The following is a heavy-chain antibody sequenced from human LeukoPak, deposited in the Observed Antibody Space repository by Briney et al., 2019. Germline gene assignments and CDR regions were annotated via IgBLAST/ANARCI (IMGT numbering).Heavy chain of an antibody. CDR2: IYPSGSIYTSGST. CDR1: GGSCSSYY. CDR3: TSAAYSSTHFDS. Sequence: PSESLSLTCSVSGGSCSSYYWSWIRQPPGQGLEWIGYIYPSGSIYTSGSTNYNPSLNSRVTISVDTSKNRFSLKLTSVTAADTAVYRCTSAAYSSTHFDSWGQGTLVTVSS. D-gene: IGHD6-13*01. V-gene: IGHV4-4*09. J-gene: IGHJ4*02.